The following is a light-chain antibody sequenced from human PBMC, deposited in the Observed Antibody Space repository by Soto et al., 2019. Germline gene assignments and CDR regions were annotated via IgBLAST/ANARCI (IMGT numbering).Light chain of an antibody. J-gene: IGKJ3*01. V-gene: IGKV1-27*01. CDR2: AAS. CDR3: QEYKTPPFI. Sequence: DIQMTQSPSSLSAFVGDRVTITCRASQGISNYLAWYQQKPGRVPTLLIYAASTLRSGVPSRFSGSGSGTDFTLTISSLQPEDVASYYCQEYKTPPFIFGPGTKVDIK. CDR1: QGISNY.